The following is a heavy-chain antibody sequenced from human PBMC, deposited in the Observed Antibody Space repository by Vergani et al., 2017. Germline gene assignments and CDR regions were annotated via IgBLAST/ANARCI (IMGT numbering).Heavy chain of an antibody. D-gene: IGHD5-12*01. Sequence: EVQLVESGGGLVPPGGSLRLSCEVSGFLFNNYPMNWVRQSPGKGLEWVSNIRTTAESGEFYADSVKGRFTISRDDAKNTLYLEMNSLRGDDTAIYYCVRARCSGPCFMSNWFDSWGQGTLVIVSS. CDR1: GFLFNNYP. V-gene: IGHV3-48*01. J-gene: IGHJ5*01. CDR2: IRTTAESGE. CDR3: VRARCSGPCFMSNWFDS.